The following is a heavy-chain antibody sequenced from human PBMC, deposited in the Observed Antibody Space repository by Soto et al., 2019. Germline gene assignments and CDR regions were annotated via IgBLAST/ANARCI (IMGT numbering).Heavy chain of an antibody. CDR2: IYYSGST. J-gene: IGHJ4*02. D-gene: IGHD5-12*01. CDR1: GGSISSSSYY. Sequence: SETLSLTCTVSGGSISSSSYYWGWIRQPPGKGLEWIGSIYYSGSTYYNPSLKSRVTISVDTSKNQFSLKLSSVTAADTAVYYCARLRRDGYNYYRGQGTLVTVSS. V-gene: IGHV4-39*01. CDR3: ARLRRDGYNYY.